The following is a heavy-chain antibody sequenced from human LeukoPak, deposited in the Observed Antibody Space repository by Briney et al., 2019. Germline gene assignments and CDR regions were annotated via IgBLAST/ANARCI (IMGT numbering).Heavy chain of an antibody. CDR3: ARVFPGDYDSSGDYFDY. V-gene: IGHV4-31*03. J-gene: IGHJ4*02. CDR2: IYYSGST. Sequence: PSQTLSLTCTVSGGSISSGGYYWSWIRQHPGKGLEWIGYIYYSGSTYYNPSLKSRVTISVDTSKNQFSLKLSSVTAADTAVYYCARVFPGDYDSSGDYFDYWGQGTLVTVSS. D-gene: IGHD3-22*01. CDR1: GGSISSGGYY.